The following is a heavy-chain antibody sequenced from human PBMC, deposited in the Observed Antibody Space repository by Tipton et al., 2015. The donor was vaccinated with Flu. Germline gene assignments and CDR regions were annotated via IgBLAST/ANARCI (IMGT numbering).Heavy chain of an antibody. CDR2: IYHSGTT. V-gene: IGHV4-4*01. CDR3: ARHRSVATTPAALDI. Sequence: SLRLSCAVSNDSIRSRNWWTWVRQPPGKGLEWIGEIYHSGTTTYNPSLKSRVTISVDKSKNQFSLKLTSVTAADTAVYFCARHRSVATTPAALDIWGQGTTVTVSS. D-gene: IGHD2-15*01. CDR1: NDSIRSRNW. J-gene: IGHJ3*02.